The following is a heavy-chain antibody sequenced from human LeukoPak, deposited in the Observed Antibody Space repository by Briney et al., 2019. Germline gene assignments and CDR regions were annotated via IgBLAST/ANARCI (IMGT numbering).Heavy chain of an antibody. CDR2: IYYSGST. V-gene: IGHV4-59*01. Sequence: SETLSLTCIVSGGSISSYYWSWIRQPPGKGLEWIGYIYYSGSTNYNPSLKSRVTISIDRSKSQFSLKLNTVTAADTAVYYCARVPAYDNSGYYPHWYFDLWGRGTLVTVSS. CDR1: GGSISSYY. CDR3: ARVPAYDNSGYYPHWYFDL. J-gene: IGHJ2*01. D-gene: IGHD3-22*01.